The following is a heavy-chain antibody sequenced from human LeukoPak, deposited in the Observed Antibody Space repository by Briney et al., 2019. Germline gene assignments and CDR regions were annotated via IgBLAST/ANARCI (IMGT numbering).Heavy chain of an antibody. CDR1: GFTFSSYA. D-gene: IGHD2-2*01. Sequence: GGSLRLSCAASGFTFSSYAMSWVRQAPGKGLEWVSVISGSGGSTYYADSVKGRFTISRDNSKNTLYLQMNSLRAEDTAVYYCAKDFYEPIVVVPAAFGYWAQGTLVTVSS. CDR3: AKDFYEPIVVVPAAFGY. V-gene: IGHV3-23*01. CDR2: ISGSGGST. J-gene: IGHJ4*02.